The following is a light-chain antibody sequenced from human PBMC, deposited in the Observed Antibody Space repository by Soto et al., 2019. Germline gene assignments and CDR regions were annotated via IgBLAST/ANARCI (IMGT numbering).Light chain of an antibody. Sequence: EIVLTQSPGTLSLSPGERATLSCRASQSASSSYLAWYQQKPGQAPRLLIYGASSRATDIPDRFSGSGSGTDFTLTISRLEPEDFAVYYCQQYGGSPLTFGGGTKVEIK. CDR2: GAS. V-gene: IGKV3-20*01. CDR1: QSASSSY. J-gene: IGKJ4*01. CDR3: QQYGGSPLT.